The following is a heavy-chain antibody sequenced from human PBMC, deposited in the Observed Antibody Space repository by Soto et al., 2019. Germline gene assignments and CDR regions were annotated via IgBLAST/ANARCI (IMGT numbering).Heavy chain of an antibody. CDR3: ARYPFLECN. CDR1: GFTFSSYE. CDR2: ISSSGRTI. Sequence: GGSLRLSCAASGFTFSSYEMNWVRQAPGKGLEWVSYISSSGRTIYYAGSVKGRFTISRDNAKNSLFLQMNSLRVEDTAVYYCARYPFLECNWAQGTLVTVSS. J-gene: IGHJ4*02. D-gene: IGHD3-3*02. V-gene: IGHV3-48*03.